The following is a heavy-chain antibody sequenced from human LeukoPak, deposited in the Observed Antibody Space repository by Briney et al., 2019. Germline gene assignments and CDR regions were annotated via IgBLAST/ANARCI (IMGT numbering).Heavy chain of an antibody. CDR1: GFTFSSYG. D-gene: IGHD6-19*01. CDR3: ARSLAVAGRGYDAFDI. V-gene: IGHV3-30*03. CDR2: ISYDGSNK. Sequence: PGGSLRLSCAASGFTFSSYGMHWVRQAPGKGLEWVAVISYDGSNKYYADSVKGRFTISRDNAKNSLYLQMNSLRAEDTAVYYCARSLAVAGRGYDAFDIWGQGTMVTVSS. J-gene: IGHJ3*02.